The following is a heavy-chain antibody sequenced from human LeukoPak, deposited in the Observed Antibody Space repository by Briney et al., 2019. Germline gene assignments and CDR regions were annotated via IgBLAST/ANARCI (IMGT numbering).Heavy chain of an antibody. CDR2: ISTDGSRI. D-gene: IGHD6-19*01. CDR1: GFTFRDYA. Sequence: GGSLRLSCAASGFTFRDYAMYWVRQAPGKGLEYVSVISTDGSRIYYADSVKGRFTISRDNSKNTLYLQMGSLRAEDMAVYYCTRGVAISTSGWYNTFDYWGQGALVTVSS. CDR3: TRGVAISTSGWYNTFDY. V-gene: IGHV3-64*02. J-gene: IGHJ4*02.